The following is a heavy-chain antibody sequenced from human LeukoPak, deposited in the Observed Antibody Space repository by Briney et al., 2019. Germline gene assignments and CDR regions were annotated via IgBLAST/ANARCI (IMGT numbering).Heavy chain of an antibody. CDR2: IYSGGST. V-gene: IGHV3-53*01. CDR3: ARSPSYWAYYFDY. J-gene: IGHJ4*02. CDR1: GFTVSSNY. Sequence: GGSLRLSCAASGFTVSSNYMSWVRQAPGKGLKWVSVIYSGGSTYYADSVKGRFTISRDNSKNTLYLQMNSLRAEDTAVYYCARSPSYWAYYFDYWGQGTLVTVSS. D-gene: IGHD3-10*01.